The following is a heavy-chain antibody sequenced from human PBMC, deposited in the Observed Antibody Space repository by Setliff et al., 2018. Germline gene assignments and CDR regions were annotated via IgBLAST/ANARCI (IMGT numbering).Heavy chain of an antibody. Sequence: GASVKVSCKASGATFSSYAISWVRQAPGQGLEWMGRIIPIFGTANYAQKFQGRVTITADKSTSTAYMELSSLRSEDTAVYYCARAPSSTVINWFDPWGQGTLVIVSS. CDR2: IIPIFGTA. J-gene: IGHJ5*02. D-gene: IGHD3-22*01. CDR1: GATFSSYA. CDR3: ARAPSSTVINWFDP. V-gene: IGHV1-69*06.